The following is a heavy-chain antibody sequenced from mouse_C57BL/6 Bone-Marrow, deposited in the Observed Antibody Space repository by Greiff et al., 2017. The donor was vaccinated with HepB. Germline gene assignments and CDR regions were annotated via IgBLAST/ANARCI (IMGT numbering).Heavy chain of an antibody. CDR3: ARPLITPEGGFAY. D-gene: IGHD1-1*01. Sequence: DVMLVESGGDLVKPGGSLKLSCAASGFTFSSYGMSWVRQTPDKRLEWVATISSGGSYTYYPERVKGRFTISRDNAKNTLYLQMSSLKSEDTAMYYCARPLITPEGGFAYWGQGTLVTVSA. J-gene: IGHJ3*01. CDR1: GFTFSSYG. CDR2: ISSGGSYT. V-gene: IGHV5-6*02.